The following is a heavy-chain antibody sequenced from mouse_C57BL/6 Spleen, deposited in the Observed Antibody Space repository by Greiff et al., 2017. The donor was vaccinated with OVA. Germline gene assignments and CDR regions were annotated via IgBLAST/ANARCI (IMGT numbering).Heavy chain of an antibody. V-gene: IGHV1-55*01. J-gene: IGHJ4*01. Sequence: VQLQQSGAELVKPGASVKMSCKASGYTFTSYWITWVKQRPGQGLEWIGDIYPGSGSTNYHEKFKSKATLTVDTSSSTAYMQLSSLTSEDSAVYYCARSNYYGSSHYYAMDYWGQGTSVTVSS. CDR1: GYTFTSYW. CDR2: IYPGSGST. CDR3: ARSNYYGSSHYYAMDY. D-gene: IGHD1-1*01.